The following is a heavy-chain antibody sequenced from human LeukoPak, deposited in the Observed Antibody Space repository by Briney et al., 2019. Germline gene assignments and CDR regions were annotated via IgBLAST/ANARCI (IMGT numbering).Heavy chain of an antibody. V-gene: IGHV3-48*01. CDR2: ISSSSSTI. CDR3: ARDRGDSSGYSPEYFDY. D-gene: IGHD3-22*01. Sequence: GGSLRLSCAASGFTFSSHSMNWVRQAPGKGLEWVSYISSSSSTIYYAGSVKGRLTISRDNAKNSLYLQMHSLRAEDTAVYYCARDRGDSSGYSPEYFDYWGQGTLVTVSS. CDR1: GFTFSSHS. J-gene: IGHJ4*02.